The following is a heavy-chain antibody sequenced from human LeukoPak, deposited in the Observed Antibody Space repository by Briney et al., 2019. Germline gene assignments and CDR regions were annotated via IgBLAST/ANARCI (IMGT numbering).Heavy chain of an antibody. CDR2: ISTYNGNS. D-gene: IGHD6-19*01. J-gene: IGHJ3*02. V-gene: IGHV1-18*01. CDR3: ARAGGWAREDYKGDAFDI. CDR1: GYTFTNYG. Sequence: GASVKVSCTASGYTFTNYGISWVRQAPGQGLERMGWISTYNGNSNYAQKLQDRVTMTTDTSTATAYLDLRNLRSDDTAVYYCARAGGWAREDYKGDAFDIWGQGTIVTVSS.